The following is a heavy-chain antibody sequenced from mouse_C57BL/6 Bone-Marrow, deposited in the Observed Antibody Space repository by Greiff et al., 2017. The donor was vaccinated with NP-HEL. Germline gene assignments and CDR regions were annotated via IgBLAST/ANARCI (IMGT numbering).Heavy chain of an antibody. CDR2: IYPGGGYT. J-gene: IGHJ2*01. D-gene: IGHD1-1*01. V-gene: IGHV1-63*01. CDR1: GYTFTNYW. Sequence: QVQLKESGAELVRPGTSVKMSCKASGYTFTNYWIGWAKQRPGHGLEWIGDIYPGGGYTNYNEKFKGKATLTADKSSSTAYMQFSSLTSEDSAIYYCARCSYGKGNYFDYWGQGTTLTVSS. CDR3: ARCSYGKGNYFDY.